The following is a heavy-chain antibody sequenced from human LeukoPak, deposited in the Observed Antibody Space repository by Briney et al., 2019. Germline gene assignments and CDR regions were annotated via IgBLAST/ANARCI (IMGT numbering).Heavy chain of an antibody. CDR2: INPRSGGT. V-gene: IGHV1-2*02. CDR1: GFTFIHYY. Sequence: VASVKVSCKTSGFTFIHYYIHWVRQSPGQGLEWMGWINPRSGGTNYAQKFQGRVTMTRDTSISAAYMDLRRLISDDTAVYYCARFDQVSETAGGYWGQGTLVTVSS. D-gene: IGHD5/OR15-5a*01. CDR3: ARFDQVSETAGGY. J-gene: IGHJ4*02.